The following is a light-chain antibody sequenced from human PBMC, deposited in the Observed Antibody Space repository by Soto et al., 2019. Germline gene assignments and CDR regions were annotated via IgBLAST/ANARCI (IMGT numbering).Light chain of an antibody. CDR3: CSYARRVV. Sequence: QSVLTQPASVSGSPGQSITISCTGTSSDVGSYNLVSWYQQHPGKAPKLMIYEGSKRPSGVSNRFSGSKSGNTASLTISGLQAEDEADYYYCSYARRVVFGGGTKLTVL. CDR1: SSDVGSYNL. J-gene: IGLJ2*01. V-gene: IGLV2-23*01. CDR2: EGS.